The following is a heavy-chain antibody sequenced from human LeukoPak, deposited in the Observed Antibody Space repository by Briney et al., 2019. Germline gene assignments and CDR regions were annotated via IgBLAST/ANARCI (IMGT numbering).Heavy chain of an antibody. Sequence: PGGSLRLSCAASGFTFSSYGMHWVRQAPGKGLKWVAFIRYDGSNKYYADSVKGRFTISRDNSKNTLYLQMNSLRAEDTAVYYCAKAPEYCSSTSCYPGGWGQGTLVTVSS. CDR2: IRYDGSNK. V-gene: IGHV3-30*02. CDR3: AKAPEYCSSTSCYPGG. J-gene: IGHJ4*02. D-gene: IGHD2-2*01. CDR1: GFTFSSYG.